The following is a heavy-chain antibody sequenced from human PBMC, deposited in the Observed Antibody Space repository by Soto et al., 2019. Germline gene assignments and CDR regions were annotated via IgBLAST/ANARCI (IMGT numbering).Heavy chain of an antibody. CDR1: GFSLSNARMG. V-gene: IGHV2-26*01. D-gene: IGHD3-9*01. J-gene: IGHJ5*02. CDR3: ARMTAYYDILTGYYRGDNWFDP. Sequence: SGPTLVNPTETLTLTCTVSGFSLSNARMGVSWIRQPPGKALEWLAYIFSNDEKSYSTYLKSRLTISKYTSKSQVVLTMTNMDPVDTATYYCARMTAYYDILTGYYRGDNWFDPWGQGTLVTVSS. CDR2: IFSNDEK.